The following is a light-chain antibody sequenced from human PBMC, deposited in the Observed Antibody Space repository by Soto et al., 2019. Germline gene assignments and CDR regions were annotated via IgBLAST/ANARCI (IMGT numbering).Light chain of an antibody. CDR2: AAS. CDR1: QSIFRS. V-gene: IGKV1-39*01. J-gene: IGKJ1*01. Sequence: DIQMTQSPPSLSASVGDRVTITCRASQSIFRSLNWYQQKPGKAPKPLIYAASNLQSGVPSRFSGSESGTDFILTISSLQPEDFATYYCQQIYAAPVTFGQGTKVEIK. CDR3: QQIYAAPVT.